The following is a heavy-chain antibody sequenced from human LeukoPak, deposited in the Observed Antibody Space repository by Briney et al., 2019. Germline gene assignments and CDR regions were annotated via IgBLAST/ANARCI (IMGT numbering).Heavy chain of an antibody. J-gene: IGHJ4*02. CDR1: GSTFSSYA. CDR3: AKDWAITIFGVVIPTAFDY. V-gene: IGHV3-23*01. D-gene: IGHD3-3*01. Sequence: GGSLRLSCAASGSTFSSYAMSWVRQAPGKGLEWVSAISGSGGSTYYADSVKGRFTISRDNSKNTLYLQMNSLRAEDTAVYYCAKDWAITIFGVVIPTAFDYWGQGTLVTVSS. CDR2: ISGSGGST.